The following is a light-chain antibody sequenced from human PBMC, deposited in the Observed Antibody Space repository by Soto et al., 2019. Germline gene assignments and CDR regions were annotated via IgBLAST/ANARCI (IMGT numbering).Light chain of an antibody. V-gene: IGKV3-20*01. CDR3: QQDCSSIT. Sequence: EIVLTQSPGTLSLSPGERATLSCRASQSVTSSYLAWYQQKPGQAPSLLIYGAFSRATGIPDRFSGSGSGKDFPLTINRLEPEDFAVDYWQQDCSSITFGQGTRLEIK. CDR1: QSVTSSY. CDR2: GAF. J-gene: IGKJ5*01.